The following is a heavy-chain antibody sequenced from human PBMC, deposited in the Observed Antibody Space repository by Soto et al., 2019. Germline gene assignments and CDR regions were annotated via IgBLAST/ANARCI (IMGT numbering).Heavy chain of an antibody. CDR3: ARSGTTHLAADF. V-gene: IGHV1-2*04. D-gene: IGHD4-17*01. CDR2: INPNTGAT. J-gene: IGHJ4*02. CDR1: GYTFTTYY. Sequence: QVQLVQSGAEVKKPGASVKVSCKASGYTFTTYYINWVRQAPGQGLEWMGWINPNTGATNYAQKFQGWVTLTRDTSVTTAYMEVSRLTSGDTAVYFCARSGTTHLAADFWGQGTLVTVSS.